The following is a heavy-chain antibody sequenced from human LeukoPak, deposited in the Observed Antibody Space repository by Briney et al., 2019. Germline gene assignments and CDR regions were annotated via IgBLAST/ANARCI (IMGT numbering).Heavy chain of an antibody. Sequence: GRSLRLSCAASGFTFSSYGMHWVRHAPGKGLEWVAVISYDVSNKYYADSVKGRFTISRDNSKNTLYLQMNSLRAEDTAVYYCAGGGIAVAANYWGQGTLVTVSS. V-gene: IGHV3-30*03. J-gene: IGHJ4*02. CDR1: GFTFSSYG. CDR2: ISYDVSNK. D-gene: IGHD6-19*01. CDR3: AGGGIAVAANY.